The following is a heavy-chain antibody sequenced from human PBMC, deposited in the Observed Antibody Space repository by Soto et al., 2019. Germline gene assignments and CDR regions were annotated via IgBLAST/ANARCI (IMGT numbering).Heavy chain of an antibody. CDR2: IIPIFGTA. CDR3: ARDPVGSPKDQRWFDP. Sequence: QVQLVQSGAEVKKPGSSVKVSCKASGGTFSSYAISWVRQAPGQGLEWMGGIIPIFGTANYAQKFQGRVTIPADESTSTAYRGLSSLRSEDTAVYYCARDPVGSPKDQRWFDPWGQGTLVTVSS. V-gene: IGHV1-69*01. D-gene: IGHD1-26*01. J-gene: IGHJ5*02. CDR1: GGTFSSYA.